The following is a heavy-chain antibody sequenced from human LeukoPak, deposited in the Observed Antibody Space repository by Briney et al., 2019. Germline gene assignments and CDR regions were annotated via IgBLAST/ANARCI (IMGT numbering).Heavy chain of an antibody. CDR2: IYPGDSDT. CDR1: GFTFTYSW. CDR3: ARRDYGGNSGGIDS. J-gene: IGHJ4*02. V-gene: IGHV5-51*01. Sequence: GECLKISCKGSGFTFTYSWIAWVRPMPGKGLEWMGIIYPGDSDTRYSPSFQGQVTISADTSISTAYLQWSSLKASDTAMYYCARRDYGGNSGGIDSWGQGTLVTVSS. D-gene: IGHD4-23*01.